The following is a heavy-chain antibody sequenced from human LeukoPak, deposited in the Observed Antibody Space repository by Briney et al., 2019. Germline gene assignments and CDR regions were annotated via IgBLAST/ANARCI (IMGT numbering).Heavy chain of an antibody. D-gene: IGHD2-15*01. CDR1: GYSFTSYD. CDR2: MNSNSGNT. Sequence: GASVKVSCMASGYSFTSYDINWVRQATGQGLEWLGWMNSNSGNTGYAQKFQGRVTMTRDTSIITAYMELSSLRSEDTAVYYCARVRSPPYCGGDSFYSLDAFDIWGQGTMITVSS. V-gene: IGHV1-8*01. J-gene: IGHJ3*02. CDR3: ARVRSPPYCGGDSFYSLDAFDI.